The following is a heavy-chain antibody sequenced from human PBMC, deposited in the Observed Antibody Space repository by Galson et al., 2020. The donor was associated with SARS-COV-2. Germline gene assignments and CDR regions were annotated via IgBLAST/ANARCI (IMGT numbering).Heavy chain of an antibody. CDR3: ARDLRDSSGYCFDY. J-gene: IGHJ4*02. D-gene: IGHD3-22*01. V-gene: IGHV3-33*01. CDR2: IWYDGSNK. CDR1: GFTFSSYG. Sequence: QLGESLKISCAASGFTFSSYGMHWVRQAPGKGLEWVAVIWYDGSNKYYADSVKGRFTISRDNSKNTLYLQMNSLRAEDTAVYYCARDLRDSSGYCFDYWGQGTLVTVSS.